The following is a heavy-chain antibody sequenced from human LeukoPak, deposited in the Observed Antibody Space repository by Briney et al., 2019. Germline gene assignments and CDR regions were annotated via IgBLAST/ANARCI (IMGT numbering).Heavy chain of an antibody. D-gene: IGHD6-19*01. CDR3: ARDRDPYSSGYLDI. CDR2: IKQDGSEK. J-gene: IGHJ3*02. V-gene: IGHV3-7*01. Sequence: GGSLRLSCAASGFTFSSYWMSWVRQAPGKGLEWVANIKQDGSEKYYVDSVKGRFTISRDNAKNSLYLQMNSLRAEDTAVYYCARDRDPYSSGYLDIWGQGTMVTVSS. CDR1: GFTFSSYW.